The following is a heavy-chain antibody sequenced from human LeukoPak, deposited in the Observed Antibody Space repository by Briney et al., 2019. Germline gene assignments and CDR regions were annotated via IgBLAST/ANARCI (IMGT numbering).Heavy chain of an antibody. J-gene: IGHJ4*02. Sequence: GGSPRLSCAASGFTFSSYAMSWVRQAPGKGLEWVSSISPSSSNIYYADSMKGRFTISRDDAKNLLYLQMNSLRAEDTAVYYCGRDQDRGSYHDPIFDYWGQGTLVTVSS. V-gene: IGHV3-21*06. CDR2: ISPSSSNI. CDR3: GRDQDRGSYHDPIFDY. D-gene: IGHD1-26*01. CDR1: GFTFSSYA.